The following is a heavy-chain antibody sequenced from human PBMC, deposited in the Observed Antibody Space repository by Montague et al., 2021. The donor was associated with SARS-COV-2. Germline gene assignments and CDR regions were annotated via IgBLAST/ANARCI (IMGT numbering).Heavy chain of an antibody. V-gene: IGHV4-38-2*01. CDR3: ARWYYGSGSYHH. Sequence: SKTLSLTCSVSGYSISSGYYWGWIRQPPGKGLEWIGNIYHSGGTYYSPSLKSRVTVSVDTSKNQFSLRLSSVTAADTAVYYCARWYYGSGSYHHWGQGTLVTVSS. CDR2: IYHSGGT. J-gene: IGHJ5*02. CDR1: GYSISSGYY. D-gene: IGHD3-10*01.